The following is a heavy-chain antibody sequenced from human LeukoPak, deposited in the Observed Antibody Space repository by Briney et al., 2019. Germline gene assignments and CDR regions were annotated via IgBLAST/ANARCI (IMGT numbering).Heavy chain of an antibody. Sequence: GGSLRLSCAASGFTFSSYEMNWVRLAPGKGLEWISYISRTGNSIYYADSVKGRFTISRDSAKNSLYLQMNSLRAEDTAVYYCAGGPYSSNWYVDYWGQGTLVTVAS. V-gene: IGHV3-48*03. CDR3: AGGPYSSNWYVDY. CDR2: ISRTGNSI. D-gene: IGHD6-13*01. CDR1: GFTFSSYE. J-gene: IGHJ4*02.